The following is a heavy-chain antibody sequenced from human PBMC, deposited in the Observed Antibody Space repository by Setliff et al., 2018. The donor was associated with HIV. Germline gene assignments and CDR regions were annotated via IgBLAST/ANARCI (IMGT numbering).Heavy chain of an antibody. CDR2: AYYNGQD. Sequence: PSETLSLTCTVSGDSISGHFWNWIRQTPDKGLEWIGRAYYNGQDDHNPSLRSRLTISVDTSKNQFSLTLTSVTAADTAIYYCARGIVPPTRQGYYYMDVWGKGTTVTVSS. D-gene: IGHD2-21*01. CDR3: ARGIVPPTRQGYYYMDV. V-gene: IGHV4-59*11. CDR1: GDSISGHF. J-gene: IGHJ6*03.